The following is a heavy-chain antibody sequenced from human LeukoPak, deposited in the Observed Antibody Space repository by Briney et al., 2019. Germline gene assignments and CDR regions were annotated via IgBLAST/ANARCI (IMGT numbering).Heavy chain of an antibody. CDR2: IKSKTDGGTT. Sequence: GGSLGLSGAASGFTFSNAGMSWVRQAPGKGLEWVGRIKSKTDGGTTDDAAPVKGRFTISRDDSKNTLYLQMNSLKTEDTAVYYCTTDTGYYDSSGYTFDYWGQGTLVTVSS. D-gene: IGHD3-22*01. J-gene: IGHJ4*02. CDR1: GFTFSNAG. V-gene: IGHV3-15*01. CDR3: TTDTGYYDSSGYTFDY.